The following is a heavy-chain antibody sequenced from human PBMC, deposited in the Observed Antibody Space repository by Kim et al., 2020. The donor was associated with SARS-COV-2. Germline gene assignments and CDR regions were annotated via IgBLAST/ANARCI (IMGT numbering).Heavy chain of an antibody. CDR1: GGSISSGGYY. Sequence: SETLSPTCTVSGGSISSGGYYWSWIRQHPGKGLEWIGYIYYSGSTYYNPSLKSRVTISVDTSKNQFSLKLSSVTAADTAVYYCARDRTPPRDYGDYEGWGWDYYYGMDVWGQGTTVTVSS. J-gene: IGHJ6*02. D-gene: IGHD4-17*01. V-gene: IGHV4-31*03. CDR2: IYYSGST. CDR3: ARDRTPPRDYGDYEGWGWDYYYGMDV.